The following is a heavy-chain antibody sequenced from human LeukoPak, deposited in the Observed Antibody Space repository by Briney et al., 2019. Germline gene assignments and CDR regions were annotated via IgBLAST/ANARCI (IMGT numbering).Heavy chain of an antibody. J-gene: IGHJ4*02. D-gene: IGHD6-13*01. CDR3: AKALYSRWSLHY. CDR2: ISGGGDST. V-gene: IGHV3-23*01. Sequence: GGSLRLSCVASEFTLSNYAMTWVRQAQGKGLEWVSTISGGGDSTYFAESVKGRFTISRDNSKNTLYLQMNGLRAEDTALYYCAKALYSRWSLHYWGQGTLVTVSS. CDR1: EFTLSNYA.